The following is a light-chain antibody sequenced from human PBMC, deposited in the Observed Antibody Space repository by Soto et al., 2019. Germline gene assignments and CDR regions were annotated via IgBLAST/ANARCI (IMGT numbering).Light chain of an antibody. CDR1: SSDVGGYNY. J-gene: IGLJ1*01. CDR2: EVS. V-gene: IGLV2-14*01. Sequence: QSALTQSASVSGSPGQSITISCTGTSSDVGGYNYVSWYQQHPGKAPKLMIHEVSNRPSGVSNRFSGSKSGNTASLTISGLQAEDEADYYCSSYTSSTTVVFGTGTKVTVL. CDR3: SSYTSSTTVV.